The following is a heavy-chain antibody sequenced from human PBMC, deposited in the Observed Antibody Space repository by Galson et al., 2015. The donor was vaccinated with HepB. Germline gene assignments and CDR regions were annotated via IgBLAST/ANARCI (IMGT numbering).Heavy chain of an antibody. CDR3: ARGRWVATSAGYYLDY. CDR2: INAGNGDT. V-gene: IGHV1-3*01. D-gene: IGHD2-15*01. J-gene: IGHJ4*02. CDR1: GYCFSDYA. Sequence: SVKVSCKASGYCFSDYAVHWVRQAPGQRLEWMGWINAGNGDTKYSQTFQGRVTITRDTSATTAYMGLTSLRSGDTAVYFCARGRWVATSAGYYLDYWGQGSLVTVSS.